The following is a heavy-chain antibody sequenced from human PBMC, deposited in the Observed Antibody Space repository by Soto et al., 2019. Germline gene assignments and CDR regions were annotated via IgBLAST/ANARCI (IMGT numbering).Heavy chain of an antibody. CDR1: GYTFTIYG. D-gene: IGHD1-26*01. CDR2: ISTSNGNT. Sequence: QVQLVQSGAEVKKPGASVKVSCKASGYTFTIYGISWVRQAPGQGLEWMGWISTSNGNTNYAQKLQGGATMTTDTSTSTAYMELMRLRSDDTAVYSCARDRGSYALDYWGQGTLVTVSS. CDR3: ARDRGSYALDY. J-gene: IGHJ4*02. V-gene: IGHV1-18*01.